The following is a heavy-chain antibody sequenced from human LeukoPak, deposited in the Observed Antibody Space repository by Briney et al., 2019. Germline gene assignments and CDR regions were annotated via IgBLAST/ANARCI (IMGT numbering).Heavy chain of an antibody. Sequence: SETLSLTCTVSGGSLSSYYWSWIRQPPGKGLEWIGYIYYNGSTYYNPSLKSRVTISVDTSKNQFSLKLSSVTAADTAVYYCAREGSSSKGFDYWGQGTLVTVSS. CDR1: GGSLSSYY. J-gene: IGHJ4*02. CDR2: IYYNGST. D-gene: IGHD6-6*01. CDR3: AREGSSSKGFDY. V-gene: IGHV4-30-4*08.